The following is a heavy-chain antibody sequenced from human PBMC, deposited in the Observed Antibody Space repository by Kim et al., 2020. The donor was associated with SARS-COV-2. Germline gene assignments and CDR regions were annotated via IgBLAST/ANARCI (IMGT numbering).Heavy chain of an antibody. V-gene: IGHV1-46*01. D-gene: IGHD2-2*01. J-gene: IGHJ3*02. Sequence: SYAQKFQGRGTMTRDTSTSTVYMELSSLRSEDTAVYYCARVGQPAGAFDIWGQGTMVTVSS. CDR3: ARVGQPAGAFDI.